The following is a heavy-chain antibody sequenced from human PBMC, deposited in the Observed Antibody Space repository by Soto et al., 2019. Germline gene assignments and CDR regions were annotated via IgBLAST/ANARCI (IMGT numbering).Heavy chain of an antibody. CDR3: AVDTVTLYYYYYGMDV. Sequence: PSETLSLTCTVSGGSISSRSYYWGWIRQPPGKGLEWIGSMYYSGSTYYNPSLKSRVTISVDTSKNQFSLKLSSVTAADTAVYYCAVDTVTLYYYYYGMDVWGQGTTVTVSS. V-gene: IGHV4-39*01. J-gene: IGHJ6*02. D-gene: IGHD4-17*01. CDR1: GGSISSRSYY. CDR2: MYYSGST.